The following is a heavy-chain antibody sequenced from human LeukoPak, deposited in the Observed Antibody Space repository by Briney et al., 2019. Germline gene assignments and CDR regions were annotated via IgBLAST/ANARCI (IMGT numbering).Heavy chain of an antibody. J-gene: IGHJ4*02. Sequence: PSETLSLTCAVYGGSFSGSNWSWIRRPPGKGLEWIGEICNSGSTIYNPSLKSRVTISVDTSKNQLSLNLISVTAADTAVYYCVRAYDYWGQGTLVTVSS. V-gene: IGHV4-34*01. CDR3: VRAYDY. CDR1: GGSFSGSN. CDR2: ICNSGST.